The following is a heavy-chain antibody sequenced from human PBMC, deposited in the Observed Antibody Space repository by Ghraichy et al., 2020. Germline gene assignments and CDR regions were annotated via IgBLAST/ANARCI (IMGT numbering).Heavy chain of an antibody. D-gene: IGHD3-3*01. J-gene: IGHJ5*02. V-gene: IGHV1-18*04. CDR3: ARDGYKIFGVVIISGNWFDP. CDR2: ISAYNGNT. Sequence: ASVKVSCKASGYTFTSYGISWVRQAPGQGLEWMGWISAYNGNTNYAQKLQGRVTMTTDTSTSTAYMELRSLRSDDTAVYYCARDGYKIFGVVIISGNWFDPWGQGTLVTVSS. CDR1: GYTFTSYG.